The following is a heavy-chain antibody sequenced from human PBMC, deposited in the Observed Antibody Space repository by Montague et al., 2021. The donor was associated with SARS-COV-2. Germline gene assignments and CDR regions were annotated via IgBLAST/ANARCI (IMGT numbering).Heavy chain of an antibody. CDR2: ISGSGGGT. J-gene: IGHJ1*01. CDR3: AKDLHPFTGEVVTYFEN. Sequence: YRSLSCAASGFPFSSYAMGWVRQAPGKGLEWVSGISGSGGGTKYADSVKGRFTISRDNSKNTLHLQMNTLRAEDTAVYYCAKDLHPFTGEVVTYFENWGQGSLVTVSS. CDR1: GFPFSSYA. D-gene: IGHD3-9*01. V-gene: IGHV3-23*01.